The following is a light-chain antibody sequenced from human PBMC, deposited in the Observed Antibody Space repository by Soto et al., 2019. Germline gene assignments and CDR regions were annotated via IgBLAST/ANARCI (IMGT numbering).Light chain of an antibody. CDR1: RSISTY. CDR3: QHYQSGHPIT. V-gene: IGKV3-11*01. Sequence: ETVWSQSPATLSLSPGARATLSCRASRSISTYLAWYQQKPGQAPRLLIYEALSRATGIPDRFTGSGSETSFTLTISRLEPEDFALYYCQHYQSGHPITFGQGTRLEIK. J-gene: IGKJ5*01. CDR2: EAL.